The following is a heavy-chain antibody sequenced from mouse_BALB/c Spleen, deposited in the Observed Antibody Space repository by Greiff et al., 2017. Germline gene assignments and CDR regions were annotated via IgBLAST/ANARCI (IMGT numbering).Heavy chain of an antibody. J-gene: IGHJ2*01. CDR3: AREGDYFDY. CDR1: GFTFTDYY. CDR2: IRNKANGYTT. Sequence: EVNVVESGGGLVQPGGSLRLSCATSGFTFTDYYMSWVRQPPGKALEWLGFIRNKANGYTTEYSASVKGRFTISRDNSQSILYLQMNTLRAEDSATYYCAREGDYFDYWGQGTTLTVSS. V-gene: IGHV7-3*02.